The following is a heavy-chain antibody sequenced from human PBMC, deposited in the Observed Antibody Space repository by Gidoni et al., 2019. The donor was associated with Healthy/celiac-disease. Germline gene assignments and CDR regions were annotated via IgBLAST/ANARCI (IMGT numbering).Heavy chain of an antibody. Sequence: QLQLQESGPGLVKPSETLSLTCTVSGGSISSSSYYWGWIRQPPGKGLEWIGSIYYSGSTYYNPSLKSRVTISVDTSKNQFSLKLSSVTAADTAVYYCARDGVIVGDSAYYYGMDVWGQGTTVTVSS. CDR3: ARDGVIVGDSAYYYGMDV. J-gene: IGHJ6*02. V-gene: IGHV4-39*07. D-gene: IGHD3-22*01. CDR2: IYYSGST. CDR1: GGSISSSSYY.